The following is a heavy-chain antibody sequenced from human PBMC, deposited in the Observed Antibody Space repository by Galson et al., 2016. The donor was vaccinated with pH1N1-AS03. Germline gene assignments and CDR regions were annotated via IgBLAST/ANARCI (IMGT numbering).Heavy chain of an antibody. V-gene: IGHV1-69*13. CDR2: ITPIFGTT. CDR1: GGTHSIYA. Sequence: SVKVSCKASGGTHSIYAISWVRLVPGQGLEWMGGITPIFGTTNYAQKFQGRVTITADDSTDTVYMELKSLISEDTAVYYCARVGMGSDRIDYQFYAMGVWGQGTTVTVSS. J-gene: IGHJ6*02. D-gene: IGHD4/OR15-4a*01. CDR3: ARVGMGSDRIDYQFYAMGV.